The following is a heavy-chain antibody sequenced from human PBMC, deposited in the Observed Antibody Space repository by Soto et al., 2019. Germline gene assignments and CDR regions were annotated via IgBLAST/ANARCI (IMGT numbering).Heavy chain of an antibody. J-gene: IGHJ6*02. Sequence: QMQLAQSGAEVKRPGSSVKVSCKASGYTFNSYPLNWVRQAPGQGLEWIGGIVPIFGRAQYSELLRGRVVITADESSDTAFVELTNLTCEDAATNYCASILFRHGQYYDWLDVDVLGQCTTIIVSS. CDR1: GYTFNSYP. V-gene: IGHV1-69*01. CDR3: ASILFRHGQYYDWLDVDV. CDR2: IVPIFGRA. D-gene: IGHD3-3*01.